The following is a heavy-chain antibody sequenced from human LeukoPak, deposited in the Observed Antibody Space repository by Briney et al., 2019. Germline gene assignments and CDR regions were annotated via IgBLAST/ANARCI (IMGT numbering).Heavy chain of an antibody. CDR1: GYTFTGYY. J-gene: IGHJ5*02. D-gene: IGHD5-12*01. V-gene: IGHV1-2*02. Sequence: ASVKVSCKASGYTFTGYYMHWVRQAPGQGLEWMGWINPNSGGTNYAQKFQGRVTMTRDTSISTAYMELSRLRSDDTAVHYCARDLRIVATSNWFDPWGQGTLVTVSS. CDR3: ARDLRIVATSNWFDP. CDR2: INPNSGGT.